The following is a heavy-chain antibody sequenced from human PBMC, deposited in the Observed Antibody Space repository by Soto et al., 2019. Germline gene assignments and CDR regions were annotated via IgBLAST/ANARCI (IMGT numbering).Heavy chain of an antibody. D-gene: IGHD3-22*01. Sequence: GGSLRLSCAASGFTFSSYSMNWVRQAPGKGLEWVSSISSSSYIYYADSVKGRFTISRDNAKNSLYLQMSSLRAEDTAVYYCARDLGYYDSSGRRSAFDIWGQGTMVTVSS. CDR2: ISSSSYI. J-gene: IGHJ3*02. CDR3: ARDLGYYDSSGRRSAFDI. CDR1: GFTFSSYS. V-gene: IGHV3-21*01.